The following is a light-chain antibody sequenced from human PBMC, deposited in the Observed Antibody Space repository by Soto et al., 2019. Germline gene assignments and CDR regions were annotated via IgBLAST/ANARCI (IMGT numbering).Light chain of an antibody. J-gene: IGLJ1*01. V-gene: IGLV2-23*01. CDR1: SSDVGGYNL. CDR2: EGS. CDR3: CSYAESSTYV. Sequence: QSALTQPASVSGSPGQSITISCTGTSSDVGGYNLVSWYQQHPGKAPKLMVYEGSKRPSGVSNRFSGSKSGNTASLTISGLQAEDEAEYYRCSYAESSTYVFGTGTKVTVL.